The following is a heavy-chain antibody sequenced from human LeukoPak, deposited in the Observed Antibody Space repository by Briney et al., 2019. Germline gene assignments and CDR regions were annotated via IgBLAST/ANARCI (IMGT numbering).Heavy chain of an antibody. Sequence: GGSLRLSCVASGFSFSSYWMHWVRQAPGKGLAWVARINEDASTITYADSVRGRFTVSRDNAKNTLYLQMNSLRAEDTAVYYCARDLVMVRTPGDDFDYWGQGILVTVSS. D-gene: IGHD2-21*01. V-gene: IGHV3-74*01. J-gene: IGHJ4*02. CDR2: INEDASTI. CDR3: ARDLVMVRTPGDDFDY. CDR1: GFSFSSYW.